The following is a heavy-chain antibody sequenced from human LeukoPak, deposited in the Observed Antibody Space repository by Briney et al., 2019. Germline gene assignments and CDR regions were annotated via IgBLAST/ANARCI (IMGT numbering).Heavy chain of an antibody. Sequence: GGSLRLSCAASGFTFSTYAMSWVRQAPGKGLEWVSAISGSGVSTYYADSVKGRFTISRDNSKNKLFLHMHSLIPDDPAVCYCPKFEAAVVAVFILVPWAQGPRVTVSS. CDR2: ISGSGVST. J-gene: IGHJ5*02. D-gene: IGHD2-15*01. V-gene: IGHV3-23*01. CDR1: GFTFSTYA. CDR3: PKFEAAVVAVFILVP.